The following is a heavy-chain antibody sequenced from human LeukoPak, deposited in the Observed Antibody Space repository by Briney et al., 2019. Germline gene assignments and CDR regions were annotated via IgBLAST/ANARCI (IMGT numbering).Heavy chain of an antibody. CDR2: VSYDGGSK. Sequence: GGSLRLSCTASGFTFGDYAMSWVRQGPGKGLEWVALVSYDGGSKYYADSVKGRITISRDNSKNTLHLQMNSLRTEDTAVYYCARVKGGIAAAGNYFDYWGQGTLVTVSS. CDR1: GFTFGDYA. V-gene: IGHV3-30-3*01. D-gene: IGHD6-13*01. J-gene: IGHJ4*02. CDR3: ARVKGGIAAAGNYFDY.